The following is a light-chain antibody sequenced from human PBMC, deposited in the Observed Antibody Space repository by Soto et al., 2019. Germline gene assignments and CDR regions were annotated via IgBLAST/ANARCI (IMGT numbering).Light chain of an antibody. CDR2: AAS. J-gene: IGKJ1*01. CDR1: QGISNY. Sequence: DILLTQSPSSLSVSLGDRVTITCRASQGISNYLAWYQQKPGKAPRSLIYAASTLHSGVPSRFSGSGSGTEFTLTISSLQPEDFGTYYCQQFHSKPRTFGQGTKVDFK. V-gene: IGKV1-9*01. CDR3: QQFHSKPRT.